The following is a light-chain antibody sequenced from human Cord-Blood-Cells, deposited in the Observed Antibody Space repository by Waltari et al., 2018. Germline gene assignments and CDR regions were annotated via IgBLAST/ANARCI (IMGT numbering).Light chain of an antibody. V-gene: IGKV3-11*01. CDR3: QQRSNWPSIFT. CDR1: QRVSSY. J-gene: IGKJ3*01. CDR2: DAS. Sequence: EIVLTQSPATLSLSPGERATLSSRASQRVSSYLAWYQQKPGQAPRLLIYDASNRATGIPARFSGSGSGTDFTLTISSLEPEDFAVYYCQQRSNWPSIFTFGPGTKVDIK.